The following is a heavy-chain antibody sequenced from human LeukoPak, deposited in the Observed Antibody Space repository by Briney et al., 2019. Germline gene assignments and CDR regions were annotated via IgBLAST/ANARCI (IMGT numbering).Heavy chain of an antibody. CDR3: AKSAGVATIYFDS. D-gene: IGHD5-12*01. Sequence: GGSLRLSCTASGFAFRSYAMDWVRQAPGKGLEGVAAIGSDGDRVHEDSVKGRFTISRDNSKSTLYLQMDNLRAEDTAVYFCAKSAGVATIYFDSWGQGALVTVSS. V-gene: IGHV3-23*01. CDR2: IGSDGDR. J-gene: IGHJ4*02. CDR1: GFAFRSYA.